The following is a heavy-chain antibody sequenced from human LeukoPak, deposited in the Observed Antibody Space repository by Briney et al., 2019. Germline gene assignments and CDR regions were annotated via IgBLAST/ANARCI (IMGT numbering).Heavy chain of an antibody. CDR3: AKDQDSIAVAGTALSDY. V-gene: IGHV3-30*02. CDR1: GFTFSSYG. D-gene: IGHD6-19*01. Sequence: GGSLRLSCAPSGFTFSSYGMHWVRQAPGKLLEWVAFIRYDGSNKYYADSVKGRFTISRDNSKNTLYLQMNSLRAEDTAVYYCAKDQDSIAVAGTALSDYWGQGTLVTVSS. CDR2: IRYDGSNK. J-gene: IGHJ4*02.